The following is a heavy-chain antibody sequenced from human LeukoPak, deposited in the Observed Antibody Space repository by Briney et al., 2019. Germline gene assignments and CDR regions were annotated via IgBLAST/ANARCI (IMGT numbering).Heavy chain of an antibody. V-gene: IGHV3-23*01. CDR2: ISGSGGST. J-gene: IGHJ4*02. CDR1: GFTFSSYA. CDR3: AKTRQLRYFDWSERYYFDY. Sequence: GGSLRLSCAASGFTFSSYAMSWVRQAPGKGLEWVSAISGSGGSTYYADSVKGRFTISRDNSKNTLYLQMNSLRAEDTAVYYCAKTRQLRYFDWSERYYFDYWGQGTLVTVSS. D-gene: IGHD3-9*01.